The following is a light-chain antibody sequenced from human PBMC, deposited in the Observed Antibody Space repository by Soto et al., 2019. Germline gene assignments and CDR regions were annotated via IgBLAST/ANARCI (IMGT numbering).Light chain of an antibody. V-gene: IGLV2-8*01. CDR3: NSDAGSIYV. CDR2: EVS. CDR1: SSDDGGYKY. J-gene: IGLJ1*01. Sequence: QSVLTQPPSASGSHGQSVTISCTGPSSDDGGYKYVSWYQQHPGKAPKRILYEVSKRPSGVPDRFSGSKSGNTASLTVFGFQAEDEADYYCNSDAGSIYVFGTGTKGTVL.